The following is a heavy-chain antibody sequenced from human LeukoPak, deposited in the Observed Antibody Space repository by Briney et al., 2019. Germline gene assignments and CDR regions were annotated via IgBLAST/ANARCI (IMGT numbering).Heavy chain of an antibody. J-gene: IGHJ3*02. Sequence: SETLSLTCTVSVGAISSYYWSWIWQPPGEGLEWIGYIYYSGRTNYHPSLKSRLTISVDTSKNQFSLKLSSVTAADTAVYYCARTTYYDFWSGWGAFDIWGQGTMVTVSS. D-gene: IGHD3-3*01. CDR2: IYYSGRT. CDR1: VGAISSYY. CDR3: ARTTYYDFWSGWGAFDI. V-gene: IGHV4-59*01.